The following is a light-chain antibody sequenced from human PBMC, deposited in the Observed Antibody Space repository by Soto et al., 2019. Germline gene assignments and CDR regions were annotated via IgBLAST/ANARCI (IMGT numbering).Light chain of an antibody. CDR2: RNN. Sequence: QSVLTQPPSASGTPGQGVTISCSGSTSNIGSNYVYWYQQLPGTAPKLLIYRNNQRPSGVPDRFSGSKSGTSASLAISGLRSEDEADYFCATWDDSLNGFYVFGTGTKVTV. J-gene: IGLJ1*01. CDR1: TSNIGSNY. CDR3: ATWDDSLNGFYV. V-gene: IGLV1-47*01.